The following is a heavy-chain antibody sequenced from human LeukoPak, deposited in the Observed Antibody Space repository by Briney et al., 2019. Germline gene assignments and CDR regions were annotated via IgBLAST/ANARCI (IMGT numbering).Heavy chain of an antibody. Sequence: KPSETLSLTCAVYGGSFSGYYWSWIRQPPGKGLEWIGEINHSGSTNYNPSLKSRVTISVDTSKNQFSLKLSSVTAADTAVYYCARGDTNCSSTSCFRSSSSWAFDYWGQGTLVTVSS. CDR2: INHSGST. CDR3: ARGDTNCSSTSCFRSSSSWAFDY. D-gene: IGHD2-2*01. V-gene: IGHV4-34*01. CDR1: GGSFSGYY. J-gene: IGHJ4*02.